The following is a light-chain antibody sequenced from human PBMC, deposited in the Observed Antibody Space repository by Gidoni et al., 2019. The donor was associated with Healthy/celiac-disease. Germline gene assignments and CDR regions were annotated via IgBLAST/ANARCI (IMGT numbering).Light chain of an antibody. CDR2: DAS. Sequence: DIQITQSPSTLSASVGDRVTITCRASQSISSWFAWYQQKPGKAPKLLIYDASSLEGGVPSRCGGGVSGKDFPLTISMLQADDFASYYGQQYSSPWTFGQGTKVEIK. J-gene: IGKJ1*01. CDR1: QSISSW. V-gene: IGKV1-5*01. CDR3: QQYSSPWT.